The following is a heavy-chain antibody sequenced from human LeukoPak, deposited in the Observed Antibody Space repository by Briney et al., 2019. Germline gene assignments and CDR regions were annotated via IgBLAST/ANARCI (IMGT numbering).Heavy chain of an antibody. CDR2: IYYSGST. Sequence: SETLSLTCTVSGGSISSYYWSWIRQPPGKGLEWIGYIYYSGSTNYNPSLKSRVTISVDTSKNQFSLKLSSVTAADTAVYYCARRQQLARWYFDYWGQGALVTVSS. J-gene: IGHJ4*02. V-gene: IGHV4-59*01. CDR3: ARRQQLARWYFDY. CDR1: GGSISSYY. D-gene: IGHD6-13*01.